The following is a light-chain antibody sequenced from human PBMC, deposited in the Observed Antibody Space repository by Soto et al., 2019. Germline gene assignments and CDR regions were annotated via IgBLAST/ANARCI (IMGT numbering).Light chain of an antibody. CDR3: SSHTSSGTDV. Sequence: QSALTQPASVSGSPGQSITISCTGTSSDIGNSNYVSWYRHHPGKAPKLLIYDVSNRPSGVSNRFSGSKSGNTASLTISGLQAEDEADYYCSSHTSSGTDVFGTGTKLTV. V-gene: IGLV2-14*03. CDR2: DVS. J-gene: IGLJ1*01. CDR1: SSDIGNSNY.